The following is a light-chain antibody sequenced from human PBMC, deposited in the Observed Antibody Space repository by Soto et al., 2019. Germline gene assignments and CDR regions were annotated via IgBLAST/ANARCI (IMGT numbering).Light chain of an antibody. CDR2: EVT. CDR1: SSDVGDYNY. J-gene: IGLJ2*01. V-gene: IGLV2-8*01. Sequence: QSVLTQPPSVSGSPGQSVTISCTGTSSDVGDYNYVSWYQHQPDKAPKLMIYEVTKRPSGVPDRFSGSKSGNTASLTVSGLQAEDGADYYCSSYAGSNNFGVFGGGTKLTVL. CDR3: SSYAGSNNFGV.